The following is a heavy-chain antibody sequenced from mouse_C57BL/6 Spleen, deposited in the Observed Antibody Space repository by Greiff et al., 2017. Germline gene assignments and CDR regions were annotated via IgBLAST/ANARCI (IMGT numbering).Heavy chain of an antibody. CDR2: IDPSDSYT. Sequence: QVQLKQPGAELVMPGASVKLSCKASGYTFTSYWMHWVKQRPGQGLEWIGEIDPSDSYTNYNQKFKGKSTLTVDKSSSTAYLQLSSLTSEDSAVYYCARSQLGRGGYYFDYWGQGTTLTVSS. CDR3: ARSQLGRGGYYFDY. CDR1: GYTFTSYW. V-gene: IGHV1-69*01. J-gene: IGHJ2*01. D-gene: IGHD4-1*02.